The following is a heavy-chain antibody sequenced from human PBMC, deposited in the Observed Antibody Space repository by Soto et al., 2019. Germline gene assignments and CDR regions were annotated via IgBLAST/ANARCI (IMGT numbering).Heavy chain of an antibody. CDR2: IYYSGNT. V-gene: IGHV4-59*01. Sequence: PSETLSLTCTVSGGSISNYYWSWIRQPPGEGLEWIGDIYYSGNTNYRPSLKSRITMSVDTSKNQFSLKLRSVTAADTAVYYCARVRQGTAGAFDIWGQGTMVTVSS. CDR3: ARVRQGTAGAFDI. D-gene: IGHD3-10*01. J-gene: IGHJ3*02. CDR1: GGSISNYY.